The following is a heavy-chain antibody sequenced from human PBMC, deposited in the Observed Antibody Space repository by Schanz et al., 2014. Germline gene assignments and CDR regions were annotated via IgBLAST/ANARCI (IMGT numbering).Heavy chain of an antibody. CDR2: LTEGGGGT. Sequence: DVQLLESGGGLVQPGESLRLSCAASGFTFTTYAMTWVRQAPGKGLEWVSGLTEGGGGTYYTDAVKGRFTISRDNSKNTLYLQINNLRAEDTAVYYCAYYDVLTGFDYWGQGTQVTVSS. CDR3: AYYDVLTGFDY. CDR1: GFTFTTYA. J-gene: IGHJ4*02. V-gene: IGHV3-23*01. D-gene: IGHD3-9*01.